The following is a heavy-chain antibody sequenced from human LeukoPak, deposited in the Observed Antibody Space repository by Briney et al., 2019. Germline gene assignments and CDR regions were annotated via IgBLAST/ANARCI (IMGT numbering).Heavy chain of an antibody. J-gene: IGHJ4*02. CDR2: IPPGDSDT. Sequence: GESLKISCKGSGYSFTNYWIGWVRQMPGKGLEWMGIIPPGDSDTSYSPSFEGQVTLSADKSISTAYLQWSSLKASDTAMYYCARLGWGITFGGLDYWGQGTLVTVSS. V-gene: IGHV5-51*01. CDR3: ARLGWGITFGGLDY. D-gene: IGHD3-16*01. CDR1: GYSFTNYW.